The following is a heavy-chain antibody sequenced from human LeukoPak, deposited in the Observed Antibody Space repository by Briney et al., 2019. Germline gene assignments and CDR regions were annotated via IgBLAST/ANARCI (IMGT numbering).Heavy chain of an antibody. Sequence: GASVKVSCKASGYTFTSYDINWVRQATGQGLEWMGWMNPNSGNTGCAQKFQGRVTMTRNTSISTAYMELSSLRSEDTAVYYCARGATMVRGSIYYYYGMDVWGQGTTVTVSS. CDR1: GYTFTSYD. J-gene: IGHJ6*02. D-gene: IGHD3-10*01. CDR2: MNPNSGNT. CDR3: ARGATMVRGSIYYYYGMDV. V-gene: IGHV1-8*01.